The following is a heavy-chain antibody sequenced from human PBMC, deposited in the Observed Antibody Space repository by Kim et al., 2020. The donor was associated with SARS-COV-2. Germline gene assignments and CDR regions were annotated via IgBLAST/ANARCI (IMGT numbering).Heavy chain of an antibody. CDR1: GFTFSSYG. V-gene: IGHV3-30*18. Sequence: GGSLRLSCAASGFTFSSYGMHWVRQAPGKGLEWVAVISYDGSNKYYADSVKGRFTISRDNSKNTLYMQMNSLRAEDTAVYYCAKDLRKVVVVAATPAGYWGQGTLVTVSS. CDR2: ISYDGSNK. CDR3: AKDLRKVVVVAATPAGY. J-gene: IGHJ4*02. D-gene: IGHD2-15*01.